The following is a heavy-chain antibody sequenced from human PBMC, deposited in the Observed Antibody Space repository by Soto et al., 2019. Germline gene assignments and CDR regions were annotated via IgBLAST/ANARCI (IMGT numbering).Heavy chain of an antibody. J-gene: IGHJ6*02. CDR3: ARGAAAGVDYGMDV. Sequence: PSETLSLTCTVSGVSMSSYYWNWIRQPAGKGLEWIGRIYTSRGTNYSPSLKSRVTISIDTSKNQFSLKLSSVTAADTAMYYCARGAAAGVDYGMDVWGRGTTVTVS. D-gene: IGHD6-13*01. CDR1: GVSMSSYY. CDR2: IYTSRGT. V-gene: IGHV4-4*07.